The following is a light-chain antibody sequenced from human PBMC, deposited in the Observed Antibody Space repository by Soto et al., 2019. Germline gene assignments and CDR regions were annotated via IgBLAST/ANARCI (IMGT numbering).Light chain of an antibody. CDR1: ESVHRN. J-gene: IGKJ3*01. CDR3: QHYSNWPPT. V-gene: IGKV3-15*01. Sequence: EVVMTQSPATLSVSTGERVTLSCRASESVHRNLAWYQQKPGHGPSLLIYHASTRATGVPDRFTGSGSGTEFTLTISSLQSEDFGVYHCQHYSNWPPTFGPGTKVEIK. CDR2: HAS.